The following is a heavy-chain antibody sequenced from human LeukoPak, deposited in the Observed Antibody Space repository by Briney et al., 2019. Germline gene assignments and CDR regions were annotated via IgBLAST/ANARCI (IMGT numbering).Heavy chain of an antibody. Sequence: GGSLRLSCAASGFTFSSYAMSWVRQAPGKGLEWVSGISGGGGSTYYADSVKGRFTISRDNSKNTLYLQMNSLRAEDTAVYYCARAGATYYFDYWGQGTLVTVSS. D-gene: IGHD1-26*01. CDR3: ARAGATYYFDY. J-gene: IGHJ4*02. V-gene: IGHV3-23*01. CDR2: ISGGGGST. CDR1: GFTFSSYA.